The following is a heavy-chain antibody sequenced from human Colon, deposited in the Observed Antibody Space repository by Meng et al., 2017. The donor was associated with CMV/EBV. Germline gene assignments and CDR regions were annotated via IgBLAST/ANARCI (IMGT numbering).Heavy chain of an antibody. CDR3: ISRKTASFDY. CDR2: IYGSGDRT. J-gene: IGHJ4*02. CDR1: GFIFSNYV. Sequence: EVQLWWSGGGLVQPGGSLRLSCAASGFIFSNYVMSWVRQAPGKGLEWVSSIYGSGDRTYYADSVKGRFTISRDNSKNTVYLQMNSLKTEDTAVYYCISRKTASFDYWGQGTLVTVSS. V-gene: IGHV3-23*01. D-gene: IGHD2-21*02.